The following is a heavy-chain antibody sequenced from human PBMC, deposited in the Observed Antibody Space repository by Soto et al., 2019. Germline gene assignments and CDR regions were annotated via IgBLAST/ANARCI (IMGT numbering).Heavy chain of an antibody. V-gene: IGHV3-33*01. Sequence: QVQLVESGGGVVQPGRSLRLSCAASGFTFSSYGMHWVRQAPGKGLEWVAAIWYDGSNKYYADSVKGRFTISRDNSKNTLYRQMNSLRAEDTAVYYCARDRKNVLLWFGESSPDAFVFWGQGTMVTVSS. CDR3: ARDRKNVLLWFGESSPDAFVF. CDR1: GFTFSSYG. J-gene: IGHJ3*01. D-gene: IGHD3-10*01. CDR2: IWYDGSNK.